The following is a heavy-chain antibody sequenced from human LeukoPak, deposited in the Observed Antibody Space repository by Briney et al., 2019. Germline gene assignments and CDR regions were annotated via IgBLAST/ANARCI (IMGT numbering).Heavy chain of an antibody. CDR3: TTDPPGGSSLIDY. J-gene: IGHJ4*02. D-gene: IGHD2-15*01. Sequence: GGSLRLSCAASGFTFGSAWMSWVRQPPGKGLEWVGRIKSKTDGGTTDYAAPVEGRFTISRDDSKNTLYLQMNSLKTEDTAVYYCTTDPPGGSSLIDYWGQGTLVTVSS. V-gene: IGHV3-15*01. CDR1: GFTFGSAW. CDR2: IKSKTDGGTT.